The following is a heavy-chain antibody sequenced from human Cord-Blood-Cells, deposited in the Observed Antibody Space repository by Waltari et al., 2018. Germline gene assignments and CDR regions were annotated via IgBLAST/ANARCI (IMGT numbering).Heavy chain of an antibody. D-gene: IGHD6-13*01. CDR2: IYSGCST. CDR1: AFPVSSNY. J-gene: IGHJ4*02. Sequence: EVQLVESGGGLIQPGGSLRLSCAAPAFPVSSNYMRWVRQAPGKGLEWVSVIYSGCSTYYADSVKGRFTISRDNSKNTLYLQMNSLRAEDTAVYYCARSPKGRGGAAAYWGQGTLVTVSS. V-gene: IGHV3-53*01. CDR3: ARSPKGRGGAAAY.